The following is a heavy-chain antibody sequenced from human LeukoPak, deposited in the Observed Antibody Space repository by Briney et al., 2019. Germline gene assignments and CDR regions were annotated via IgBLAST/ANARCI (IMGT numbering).Heavy chain of an antibody. V-gene: IGHV3-9*01. Sequence: GGSLRLSCAASGFTFDDYAMHWVRQAPGKGLEWVSGISWNSGSIGYADSVKGRFTISRDNAKNSLYLQMNSLRAEDTALYYCAKDPMRTGFLLGYFDYWGQGTLVTVSS. CDR1: GFTFDDYA. CDR3: AKDPMRTGFLLGYFDY. CDR2: ISWNSGSI. J-gene: IGHJ4*02. D-gene: IGHD7-27*01.